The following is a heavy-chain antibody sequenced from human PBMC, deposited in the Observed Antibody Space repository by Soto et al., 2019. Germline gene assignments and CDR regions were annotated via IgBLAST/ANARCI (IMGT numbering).Heavy chain of an antibody. D-gene: IGHD5-12*01. Sequence: QVQLQESGPGLVKPSETLSLTCTVSGGSISSYYWSWIRQPPGKGLEWIGYFYYSGSTNYNPSLKSPVSISVDTPNIPCSLKLRAVSAADTAVYYCARGGSPSFDYWGRGTLVTVSS. CDR2: FYYSGST. CDR1: GGSISSYY. V-gene: IGHV4-59*01. J-gene: IGHJ4*02. CDR3: ARGGSPSFDY.